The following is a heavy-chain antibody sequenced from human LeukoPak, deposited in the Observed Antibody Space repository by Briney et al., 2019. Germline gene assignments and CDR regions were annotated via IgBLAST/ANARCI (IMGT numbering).Heavy chain of an antibody. CDR3: AKYARVNYDFWRSYFGPSYMDV. CDR1: GFTFDDYA. J-gene: IGHJ6*03. CDR2: ISWNSGSI. Sequence: AGGSLRLSCAASGFTFDDYAMHWVRHAPGKGLEWVSGISWNSGSIAYADSVKGRFTISRDNAKNYLYLQMNSLRAEDMALYYCAKYARVNYDFWRSYFGPSYMDVWGKGTTVTVSS. D-gene: IGHD3-3*01. V-gene: IGHV3-9*03.